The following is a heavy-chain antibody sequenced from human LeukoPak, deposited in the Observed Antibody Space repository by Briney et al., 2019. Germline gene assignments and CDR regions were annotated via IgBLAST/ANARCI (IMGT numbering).Heavy chain of an antibody. D-gene: IGHD2-15*01. V-gene: IGHV1-2*04. CDR2: INPNSGGT. CDR1: GYTFTSYG. Sequence: ASVKVSCKASGYTFTSYGISWVRQAPGQGLEWMGRINPNSGGTNYAQKFQGWVTMTRDTSISTAYMELSRLRSDDTAVYYCARGVVVAATRDYYYGMDVWGQGTTVTVSS. CDR3: ARGVVVAATRDYYYGMDV. J-gene: IGHJ6*02.